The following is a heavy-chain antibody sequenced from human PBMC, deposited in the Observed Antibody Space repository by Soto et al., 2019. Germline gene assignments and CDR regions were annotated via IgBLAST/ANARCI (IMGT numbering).Heavy chain of an antibody. CDR2: ISAYNGNT. D-gene: IGHD3-22*01. Sequence: ASVKVSFKASGYAFTSYGISWGRQAPGQRLEWMGWISAYNGNTNYAQKLQGRVTMTTDTSTSTAYMELRSLRSDDTAVYYCARLYYYDTSGYYYVEDVWGQGTLVTVSS. CDR3: ARLYYYDTSGYYYVEDV. CDR1: GYAFTSYG. V-gene: IGHV1-18*01. J-gene: IGHJ4*02.